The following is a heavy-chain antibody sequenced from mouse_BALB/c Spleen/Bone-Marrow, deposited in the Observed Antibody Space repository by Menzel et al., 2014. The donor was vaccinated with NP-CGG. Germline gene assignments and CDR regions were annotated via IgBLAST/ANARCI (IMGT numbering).Heavy chain of an antibody. J-gene: IGHJ4*01. V-gene: IGHV5-6*02. CDR2: ISNDGSYT. CDR3: ARRDGGPMDY. CDR1: GFTFSNYG. Sequence: EVKLLESGGDLVKPGGSLKLSCAASGFTFSNYGMSWVRQTPEKRVEWVATISNDGSYTYYPDSVKGRFTISRDNAKNPLYLQMSSLKSEDTAMYYCARRDGGPMDYWGQGTSVTVSS. D-gene: IGHD2-3*01.